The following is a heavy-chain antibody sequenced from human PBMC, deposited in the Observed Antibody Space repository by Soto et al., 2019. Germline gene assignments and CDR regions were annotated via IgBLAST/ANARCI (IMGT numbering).Heavy chain of an antibody. V-gene: IGHV4-61*05. CDR1: GGPIYNSAHY. D-gene: IGHD4-17*01. Sequence: SETLSLTCSVSGGPIYNSAHYWGWIRQPPGKGLEWIGYIYYSGSTNYNPSPKSRVTISVDTSKNQFSLKLSSVTAADTAVYYCARRYGPGFDYWGQGTLVTVSS. CDR3: ARRYGPGFDY. CDR2: IYYSGST. J-gene: IGHJ4*02.